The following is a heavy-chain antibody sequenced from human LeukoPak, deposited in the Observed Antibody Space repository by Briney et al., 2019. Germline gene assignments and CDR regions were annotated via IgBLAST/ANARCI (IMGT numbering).Heavy chain of an antibody. V-gene: IGHV1-8*01. CDR2: MNPETSGT. Sequence: ASVQVSCNTSGYIFTNYDINWVRQATGQGREWMGWMNPETSGTQPAQQFTGRLTMTMDTSTGTAYMELSSLTSDDTAVYYCARFFRHQLPTSDFWGPGTLVSVSS. CDR1: GYIFTNYD. J-gene: IGHJ4*02. D-gene: IGHD2-2*01. CDR3: ARFFRHQLPTSDF.